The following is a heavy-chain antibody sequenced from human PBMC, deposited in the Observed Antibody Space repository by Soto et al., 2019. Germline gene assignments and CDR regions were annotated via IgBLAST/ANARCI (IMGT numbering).Heavy chain of an antibody. CDR1: GFTFTNYA. J-gene: IGHJ3*01. CDR2: ISGRGGDS. D-gene: IGHD4-17*01. V-gene: IGHV3-23*01. Sequence: EVQLLESGGGLVQPGGSLTLSCAASGFTFTNYAVSWVRQAPGKGLEWVSNISGRGGDSYYTDSVKGRFTISRDNSKNTLYMQMNSLRAEDTAVYYCVREHDDYEDYFDFWGQGTMVTVSS. CDR3: VREHDDYEDYFDF.